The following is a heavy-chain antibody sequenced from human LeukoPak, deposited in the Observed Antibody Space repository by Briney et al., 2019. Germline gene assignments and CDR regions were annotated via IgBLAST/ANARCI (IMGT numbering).Heavy chain of an antibody. CDR3: ARDLGESYFDY. Sequence: GGSLRLSCAASGFTFSNYGMHWVRQAPGKGLEWVAVTWYDGSNKYYADSVKGRFTISRDNSKDTVYLQMNSLRAEDTAVYYCARDLGESYFDYWGQGTLVTVSS. CDR1: GFTFSNYG. J-gene: IGHJ4*02. V-gene: IGHV3-33*01. CDR2: TWYDGSNK.